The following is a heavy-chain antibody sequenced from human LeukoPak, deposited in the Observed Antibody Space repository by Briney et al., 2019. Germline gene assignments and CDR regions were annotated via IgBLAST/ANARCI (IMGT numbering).Heavy chain of an antibody. CDR3: ARDRGWHFDY. CDR2: IYYSGST. D-gene: IGHD6-19*01. J-gene: IGHJ4*02. V-gene: IGHV4-59*01. CDR1: GGSISSYY. Sequence: PSETLSLTCTVSGGSISSYYWSWIRQPPGKGLEWIGYIYYSGSTNYNPSLKSRVTISVDTSKNQFSLKLSSVTAADTAVYYCARDRGWHFDYWGQGTLVTVSS.